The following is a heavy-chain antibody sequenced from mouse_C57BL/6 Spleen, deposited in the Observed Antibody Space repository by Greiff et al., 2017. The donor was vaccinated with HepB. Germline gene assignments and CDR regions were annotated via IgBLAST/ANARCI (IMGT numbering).Heavy chain of an antibody. J-gene: IGHJ4*01. V-gene: IGHV1-80*01. Sequence: QVQLQQSGAELVKPGASVKISCKASGYAFSSYWMNWVKQRPGKGLEWIGQIYPGDGDTNYNGKFKGKATLTADKSSSTAYMQLSSLTSEDSAVYFCARWATTEVLYAMDYWGQGTSVTVSS. D-gene: IGHD1-1*01. CDR3: ARWATTEVLYAMDY. CDR1: GYAFSSYW. CDR2: IYPGDGDT.